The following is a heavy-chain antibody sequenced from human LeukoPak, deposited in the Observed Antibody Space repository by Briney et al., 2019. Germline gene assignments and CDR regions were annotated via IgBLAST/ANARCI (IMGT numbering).Heavy chain of an antibody. CDR3: ARGNDNIWGSYPSGF. CDR1: GYTFTAYY. CDR2: INPTRAGT. V-gene: IGHV1-2*02. Sequence: ASVKVSCKASGYTFTAYYMQWVRQAPGQGLEWMGWINPTRAGTKYAQKFQDRVTLTRDTSINTAFMGLSRLRSDDTAVYYCARGNDNIWGSYPSGFWGQGTLVTVSS. D-gene: IGHD3-16*02. J-gene: IGHJ4*02.